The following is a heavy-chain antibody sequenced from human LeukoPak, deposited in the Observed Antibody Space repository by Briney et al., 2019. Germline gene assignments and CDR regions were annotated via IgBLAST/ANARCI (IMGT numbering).Heavy chain of an antibody. CDR1: GGSISSYY. CDR3: AKNYQLLSY. D-gene: IGHD2-2*01. CDR2: IYYSGST. V-gene: IGHV4-59*01. J-gene: IGHJ4*02. Sequence: SETLSLTCTVSGGSISSYYWSWIRPPPGKGLEWIGYIYYSGSTNYNPSLKSRVAISVDTSKNQFSLKLSSVTAADTAVYYCAKNYQLLSYWGQGTLVTVSS.